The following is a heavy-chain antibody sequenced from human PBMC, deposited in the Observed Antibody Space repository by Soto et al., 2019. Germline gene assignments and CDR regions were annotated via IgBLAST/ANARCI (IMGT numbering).Heavy chain of an antibody. CDR1: GFTFSSYG. V-gene: IGHV3-30*18. CDR2: ISYDGSNK. D-gene: IGHD7-27*01. J-gene: IGHJ4*02. Sequence: QVQLVESGGGVVQPGRSLRLSCAASGFTFSSYGMHWVRQAPGKGLEWVAVISYDGSNKYYADSVKGRFTISRDNSKNTLYLQMNSLRAEDTAVYYCAKDPPRTGDPYFDYWGQGTLVTVSS. CDR3: AKDPPRTGDPYFDY.